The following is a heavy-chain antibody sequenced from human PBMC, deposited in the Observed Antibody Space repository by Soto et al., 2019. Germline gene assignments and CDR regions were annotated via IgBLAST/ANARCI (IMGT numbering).Heavy chain of an antibody. CDR1: GFSPSTSGMR. Sequence: GPTLVNPTQTLTLTCTFSGFSPSTSGMRVSWIRQPPGKALEWLARIDWDDDKFYSKSLKTRLTISKDTSKNQVVLTMTNMDPVDTATYYCGGDSSGYDAFDIWGQGTMVTVSS. V-gene: IGHV2-70*04. D-gene: IGHD3-22*01. CDR3: GGDSSGYDAFDI. J-gene: IGHJ3*02. CDR2: IDWDDDK.